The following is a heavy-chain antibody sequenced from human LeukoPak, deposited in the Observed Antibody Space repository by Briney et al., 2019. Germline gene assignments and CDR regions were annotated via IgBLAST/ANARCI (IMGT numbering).Heavy chain of an antibody. Sequence: GGSLRLSCAASGFTFSSYAMSWVRQAPGKGLEWVSAISGSGGSTYYADSVKGRFTISRDNSKNTLYLQMNSLRAEDTAVYYCAKATHESSYYYGSGSYPNWFDPWGQGTLVTVSS. CDR2: ISGSGGST. V-gene: IGHV3-23*01. D-gene: IGHD3-10*01. CDR3: AKATHESSYYYGSGSYPNWFDP. CDR1: GFTFSSYA. J-gene: IGHJ5*02.